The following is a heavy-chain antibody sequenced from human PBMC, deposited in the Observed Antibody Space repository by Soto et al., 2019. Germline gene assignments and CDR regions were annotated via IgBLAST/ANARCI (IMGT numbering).Heavy chain of an antibody. Sequence: EVQLVESGGGLVQLGGSLRLSCAASGFPFSSYWMHWVRQVPGKGPMWASRIKNDGSGTYYADSVQGRFILSRDNAQAVLELQRNSLRVEATAVYLCVREVGDDNDGTGDLGRHWGQGTLVTGSS. CDR1: GFPFSSYW. V-gene: IGHV3-74*01. D-gene: IGHD2-21*02. CDR3: VREVGDDNDGTGDLGRH. J-gene: IGHJ4*02. CDR2: IKNDGSGT.